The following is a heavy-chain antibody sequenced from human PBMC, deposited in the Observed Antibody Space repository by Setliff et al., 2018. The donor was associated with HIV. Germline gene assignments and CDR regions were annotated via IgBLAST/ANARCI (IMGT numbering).Heavy chain of an antibody. Sequence: PGGSLRLSCTASGFTFGDYAMSWVRQAPGKGLEWVGFIRSKAYGGATKYAASVKGRFTISRDDSKRIAYLQMNSLKTEDTAVYYCHPNYYDTRGYYYEARNYFEYWGQGTLVTVS. CDR2: IRSKAYGGAT. CDR1: GFTFGDYA. J-gene: IGHJ4*02. V-gene: IGHV3-49*04. CDR3: HPNYYDTRGYYYEARNYFEY. D-gene: IGHD3-22*01.